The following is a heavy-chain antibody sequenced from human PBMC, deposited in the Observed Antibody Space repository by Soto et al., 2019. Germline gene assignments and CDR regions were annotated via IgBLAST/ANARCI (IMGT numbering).Heavy chain of an antibody. CDR2: IYYSGNT. CDR3: AREGGRYCSGGSCQVDN. V-gene: IGHV4-39*02. D-gene: IGHD2-15*01. CDR1: AGSISSSSYY. Sequence: QLQLQESGPGLVKPSETLSLTCTVSAGSISSSSYYWGWIRQPPGKGLEWIGCIYYSGNTYYTPSIKSRVTIAVDTSKNQYSLKLSSVTAADTDVYYCAREGGRYCSGGSCQVDNWGKGPLVPVSS. J-gene: IGHJ4*02.